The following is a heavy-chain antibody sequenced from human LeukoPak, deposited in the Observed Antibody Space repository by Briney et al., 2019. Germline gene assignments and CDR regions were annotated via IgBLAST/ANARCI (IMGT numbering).Heavy chain of an antibody. J-gene: IGHJ2*01. CDR3: ARDLYYDGSGGDL. Sequence: KTGGSLRVSCAASGFTLRNYSMNWVRQAPGKGLEWVSSISSSSYIYYADSMKGRFTISRDNAKNSLYLQMNSLRAEDTAVYYCARDLYYDGSGGDLWGRGTLVTVSS. CDR1: GFTLRNYS. CDR2: ISSSSYI. V-gene: IGHV3-21*06. D-gene: IGHD3-22*01.